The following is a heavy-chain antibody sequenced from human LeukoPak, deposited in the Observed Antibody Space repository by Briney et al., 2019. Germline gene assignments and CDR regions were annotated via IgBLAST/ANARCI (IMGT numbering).Heavy chain of an antibody. CDR1: AGSISSRSYY. CDR2: INYSGTT. V-gene: IGHV4-39*01. CDR3: ARSDYGASGLFDY. D-gene: IGHD4-17*01. Sequence: SETLSVTCTVSAGSISSRSYYWAWIRQPPGKGLEWIGTINYSGTTYYNPSLKSRVTISVDTSKNQFSLKLNSVTAADTAVYYCARSDYGASGLFDYWGQGSLVTVSS. J-gene: IGHJ4*02.